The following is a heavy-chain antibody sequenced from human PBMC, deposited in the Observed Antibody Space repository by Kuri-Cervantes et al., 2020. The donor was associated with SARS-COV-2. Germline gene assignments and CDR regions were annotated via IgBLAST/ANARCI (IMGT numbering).Heavy chain of an antibody. CDR1: GYTFTSYG. J-gene: IGHJ3*02. V-gene: IGHV1-18*04. D-gene: IGHD3-22*01. CDR3: ASDYDSSAYLHSDAFDI. Sequence: ASVKVSCKASGYTFTSYGIIWVRQAPGQGLEWMGWISGDNGDTNYAQKFQGRVTITKDTSTSTAYMGLRSLRSDDTAVYFCASDYDSSAYLHSDAFDIWGQGTMVTVSS. CDR2: ISGDNGDT.